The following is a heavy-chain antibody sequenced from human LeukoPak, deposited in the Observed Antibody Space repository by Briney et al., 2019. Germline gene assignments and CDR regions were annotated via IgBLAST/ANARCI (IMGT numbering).Heavy chain of an antibody. CDR1: GFTFSSYG. J-gene: IGHJ4*02. V-gene: IGHV3-33*06. Sequence: PGRSLRLSCAAFGFTFSSYGMHWVRQAPGKGLEWVAVIWYDGSNKYYADSVKGRFTISRDNSKNTLYLQMNSLRAEDTPVYYCAKGYNWNDALFDYWGQGTLVTVSS. D-gene: IGHD1-20*01. CDR2: IWYDGSNK. CDR3: AKGYNWNDALFDY.